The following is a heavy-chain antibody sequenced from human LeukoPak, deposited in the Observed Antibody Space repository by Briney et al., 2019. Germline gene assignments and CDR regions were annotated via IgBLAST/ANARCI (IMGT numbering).Heavy chain of an antibody. CDR3: ARDQLGNWFDP. V-gene: IGHV4-34*01. CDR2: INHSGST. D-gene: IGHD5-24*01. J-gene: IGHJ5*02. Sequence: PSETLSLTCAVYGGSFSGYYWSWIRQPPGKGLEWIGEINHSGSTNYNPSLKSRVTISVDTSKNQFSLKLSSVTAADTAVYYCARDQLGNWFDPWGQGTLATVSS. CDR1: GGSFSGYY.